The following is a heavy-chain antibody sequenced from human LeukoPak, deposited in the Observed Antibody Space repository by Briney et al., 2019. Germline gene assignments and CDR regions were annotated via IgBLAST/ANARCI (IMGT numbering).Heavy chain of an antibody. D-gene: IGHD6-19*01. Sequence: GGSLRLSCAASGFTFSSYWMHWVRQAPGKGLVWVSRIDSDGSSTSYADSVKGRFTISRDNAKNTLYLQMNSLRAEDTAVYYCARDSEAVAAQFDYWGQGTLVTVSS. CDR3: ARDSEAVAAQFDY. CDR2: IDSDGSST. V-gene: IGHV3-74*01. CDR1: GFTFSSYW. J-gene: IGHJ4*02.